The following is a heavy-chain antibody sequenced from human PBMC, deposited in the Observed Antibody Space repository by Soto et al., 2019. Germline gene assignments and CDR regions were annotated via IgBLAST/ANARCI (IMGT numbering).Heavy chain of an antibody. V-gene: IGHV4-59*01. J-gene: IGHJ5*02. Sequence: SETLSLTCTVSGGSISSYYWSWIRQPPGKGLEWIGYIYYSGSTNYNPSLKSRVTISVDTSKNQFSLKLSSVTAADTAVYYCARERYGSGSYWFDPWGQGTLVTVSS. D-gene: IGHD3-10*01. CDR2: IYYSGST. CDR1: GGSISSYY. CDR3: ARERYGSGSYWFDP.